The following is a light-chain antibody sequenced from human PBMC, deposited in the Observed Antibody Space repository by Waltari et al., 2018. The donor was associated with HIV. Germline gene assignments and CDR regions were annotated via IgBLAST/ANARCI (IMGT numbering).Light chain of an antibody. V-gene: IGLV1-44*01. CDR3: AAWDDSLNGHVA. CDR2: SNN. Sequence: QSVLTQPPSASGTPGQRVSISCSGRSSNIGSNPVNWYQQLPETAPKLLIYSNNRRPSGVPDRFAGSKSGTSASLAISGLQSEDEADYFCAAWDDSLNGHVAFGGGTKLTVL. CDR1: SSNIGSNP. J-gene: IGLJ2*01.